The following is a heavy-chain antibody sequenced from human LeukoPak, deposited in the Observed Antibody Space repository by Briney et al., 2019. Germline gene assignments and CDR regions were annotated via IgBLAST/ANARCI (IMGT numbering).Heavy chain of an antibody. CDR3: ARDGSSSHFDY. Sequence: GGSLRLSSAASAFTFSSYAMSWLRQAPGKGLEWFSSISSSSSYIYYADSGKGRFTSSRDNAKNSLYLQMNSLRAEDTAVYYCARDGSSSHFDYWGQGTLVTVSS. D-gene: IGHD6-13*01. CDR1: AFTFSSYA. J-gene: IGHJ4*02. CDR2: ISSSSSYI. V-gene: IGHV3-21*01.